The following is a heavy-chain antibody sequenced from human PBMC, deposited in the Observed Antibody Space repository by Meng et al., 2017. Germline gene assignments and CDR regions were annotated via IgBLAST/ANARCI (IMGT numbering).Heavy chain of an antibody. Sequence: QVQLQQWGAGLLKPAETLSLTCAVYGGSFSGYYRSWIRQPPGKGLEWIGEINHSGSTNYNPSLKSRVTISVDTSKNQFSLKLSSVTAADTAVYYCARRGIAARPFYYWGQGTLVTVSS. CDR2: INHSGST. V-gene: IGHV4-34*01. D-gene: IGHD6-6*01. CDR3: ARRGIAARPFYY. J-gene: IGHJ4*02. CDR1: GGSFSGYY.